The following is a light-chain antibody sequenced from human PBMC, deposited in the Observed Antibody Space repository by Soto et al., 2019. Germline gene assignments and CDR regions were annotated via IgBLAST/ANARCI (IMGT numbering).Light chain of an antibody. CDR2: DVT. V-gene: IGLV2-14*01. Sequence: QSALTQPASVSGSPVQSITISCTATSSEVGSSIYVSWYQQHPGKATKLMIYDVTNRLSGVSDRFSGSKSGNTASLTISGLQAEDEADYYCSSCTISATGIVFGTGTKVTVL. J-gene: IGLJ1*01. CDR3: SSCTISATGIV. CDR1: SSEVGSSIY.